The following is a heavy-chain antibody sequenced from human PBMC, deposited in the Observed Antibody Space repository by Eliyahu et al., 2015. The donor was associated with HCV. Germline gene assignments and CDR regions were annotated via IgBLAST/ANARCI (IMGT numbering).Heavy chain of an antibody. CDR1: GFTFNNAW. CDR2: IKSKSDGGTT. CDR3: TTDTVSKLHGDYDRCFDY. V-gene: IGHV3-15*07. Sequence: EVQLVESGGGLVKPGGSLRLSCAASGFTFNNAWMNWVRQAPGRGLEWVGRIKSKSDGGTTEYAAPVKGRFTISRDDSKNTLYLQMDSLKTEDTAAYYCTTDTVSKLHGDYDRCFDYWGQGTLVTVSS. D-gene: IGHD4-17*01. J-gene: IGHJ4*02.